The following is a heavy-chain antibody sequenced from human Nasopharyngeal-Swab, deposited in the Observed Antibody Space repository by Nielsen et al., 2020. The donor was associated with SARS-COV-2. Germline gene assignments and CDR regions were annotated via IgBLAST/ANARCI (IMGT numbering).Heavy chain of an antibody. CDR3: ARVADSKPGDYYMDV. V-gene: IGHV1-69*01. CDR2: IIPIFGTA. J-gene: IGHJ6*03. D-gene: IGHD1-14*01. Sequence: WVRQAPGQGLEWMGGIIPIFGTANYAQKFQGRVTITADESTSTAYMELSSLRSEDTAVYYCARVADSKPGDYYMDVWGKGTTVTVSS.